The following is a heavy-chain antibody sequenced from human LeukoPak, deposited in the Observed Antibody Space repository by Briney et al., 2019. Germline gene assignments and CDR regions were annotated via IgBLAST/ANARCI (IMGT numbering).Heavy chain of an antibody. CDR1: GGSISSSSYY. CDR2: IYYSGST. D-gene: IGHD3-10*01. Sequence: NPSETLSLTCTVSGGSISSSSYYWGWIRQPPGKGLEWIGSIYYSGSTYYNPSLKSRVTISVDTSKNQFSLKLSSVTAADTAVYYCARQPRITMVRGVTPSPFDYWGQGTLVTVSS. CDR3: ARQPRITMVRGVTPSPFDY. J-gene: IGHJ4*02. V-gene: IGHV4-39*01.